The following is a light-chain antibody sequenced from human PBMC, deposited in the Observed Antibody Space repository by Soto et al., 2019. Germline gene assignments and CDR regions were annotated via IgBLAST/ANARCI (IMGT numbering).Light chain of an antibody. Sequence: EIVSARYPATQGLYTGERGTLSCRASQSISSFLAWYHQQPGQAPRLLIYGASNRATGIPARFSGSGSGTDFTLTISSLEPQDFAVYYCQQHFNGPITVGQGTRLEI. CDR1: QSISSF. CDR2: GAS. CDR3: QQHFNGPIT. V-gene: IGKV3-11*01. J-gene: IGKJ5*01.